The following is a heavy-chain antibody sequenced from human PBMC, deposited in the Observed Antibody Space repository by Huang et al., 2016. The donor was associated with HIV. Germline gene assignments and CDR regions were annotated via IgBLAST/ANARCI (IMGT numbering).Heavy chain of an antibody. J-gene: IGHJ4*02. CDR3: AKDLTYTFGRHFDY. D-gene: IGHD3-3*01. CDR1: GFTLGSFG. CDR2: IRYDGNNY. V-gene: IGHV3-30*02. Sequence: QVQLVESGGGVVQPGGSLSLSCTASGFTLGSFGMHWVRQAPGKGLEWVAFIRYDGNNYYYADSVRGRFTISRDNSKDTLYLQMNRLRPDDSAVYYCAKDLTYTFGRHFDYWGRGTLVTVSS.